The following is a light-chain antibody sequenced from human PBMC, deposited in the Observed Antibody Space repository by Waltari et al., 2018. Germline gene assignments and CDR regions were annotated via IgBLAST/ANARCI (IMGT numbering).Light chain of an antibody. CDR3: QQYYSTPQT. CDR2: WAS. CDR1: KSVLYSSNNKNY. J-gene: IGKJ2*01. V-gene: IGKV4-1*01. Sequence: DIVMTQSPDSLAVSLGERATINCKSSKSVLYSSNNKNYLAWYQQKPGTPPKLLIYWASTRESGVPDRFSGSGSGTDFTLTISSLQAEDVAVYYCQQYYSTPQTFGQGTKLEIK.